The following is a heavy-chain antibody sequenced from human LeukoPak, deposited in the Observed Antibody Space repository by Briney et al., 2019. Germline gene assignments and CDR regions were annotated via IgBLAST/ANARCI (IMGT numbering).Heavy chain of an antibody. CDR3: ARQRMVVTSEFFDY. Sequence: PSQTLSLACTVSGGSISSGSYYWSWLRQPAGKVLEWIGRIYTSGSTNYNPSLKRRVTISVDTSKNQFSLKLNAVTAADTAMYYCARQRMVVTSEFFDYWGQGTLVIVSS. CDR2: IYTSGST. J-gene: IGHJ4*02. D-gene: IGHD4/OR15-4a*01. V-gene: IGHV4-61*02. CDR1: GGSISSGSYY.